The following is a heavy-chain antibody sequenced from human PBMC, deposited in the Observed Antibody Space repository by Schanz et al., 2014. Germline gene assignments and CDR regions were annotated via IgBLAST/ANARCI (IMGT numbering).Heavy chain of an antibody. CDR2: ISSSGSYI. CDR1: GFAFSAYS. D-gene: IGHD4-17*01. J-gene: IGHJ6*02. V-gene: IGHV3-21*01. CDR3: ARVRAYDYGAEAHGMDV. Sequence: EVQLVESGGGLVKPGGSLRLSCAAFGFAFSAYSMNWVRQAPGKGLEWVSSISSSGSYIYFPDSVKGRFTISRDNAKNSLYLQMNSLRAEDTAVYYCARVRAYDYGAEAHGMDVWGHGTTVTFSS.